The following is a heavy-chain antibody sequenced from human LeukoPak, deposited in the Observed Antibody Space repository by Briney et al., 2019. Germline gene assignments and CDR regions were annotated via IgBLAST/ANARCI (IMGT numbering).Heavy chain of an antibody. Sequence: PGGSLRLSCAASGFTFSSYSMNWVRQAPGKGLEWVSSISSSGNYIYYADSVKGRFAISRDNAKNSLYLQMNSLRAEDTAVYHCARDPFSSSWYGAFDIWGQGTMVTVSS. J-gene: IGHJ3*02. CDR1: GFTFSSYS. CDR3: ARDPFSSSWYGAFDI. D-gene: IGHD6-13*01. V-gene: IGHV3-21*01. CDR2: ISSSGNYI.